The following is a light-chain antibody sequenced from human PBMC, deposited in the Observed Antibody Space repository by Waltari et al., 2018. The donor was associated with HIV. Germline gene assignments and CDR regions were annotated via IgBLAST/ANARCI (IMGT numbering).Light chain of an antibody. CDR2: NVS. J-gene: IGKJ2*01. CDR3: QQYDSKPYA. Sequence: DIQMIKPSSTTPASIGERVTITSWASHHIDTSLAWYQQQPAKDPLILIGNVSTLEIGVPSRFCSSSSWTKVYLTITSLQPYDVGAFYCQQYDSKPYAFGQGTKVEIK. CDR1: HHIDTS. V-gene: IGKV1-5*03.